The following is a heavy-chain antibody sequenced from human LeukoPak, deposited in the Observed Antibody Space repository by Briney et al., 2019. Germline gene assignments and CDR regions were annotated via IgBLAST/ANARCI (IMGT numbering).Heavy chain of an antibody. CDR3: ASLVGFSLYY. CDR1: GFTFSYAW. V-gene: IGHV3-15*01. CDR2: ISVRSDGGTT. Sequence: PGGSLRLSCTASGFTFSYAWMTWVRQGPGKGLEWVGHISVRSDGGTTDYAAPVKGRFTISRDDSKNTPYLQMDSLQTEDTAVYYCASLVGFSLYYWGQGTLVTVSS. D-gene: IGHD1-26*01. J-gene: IGHJ4*02.